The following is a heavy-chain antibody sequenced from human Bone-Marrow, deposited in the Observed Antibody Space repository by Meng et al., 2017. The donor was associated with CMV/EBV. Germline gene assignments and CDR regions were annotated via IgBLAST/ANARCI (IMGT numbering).Heavy chain of an antibody. J-gene: IGHJ4*02. D-gene: IGHD3-22*01. V-gene: IGHV3-21*04. CDR3: AKDFAIYYYDSSGYYYFHY. CDR2: ISSSSYI. CDR1: GFTFSSYS. Sequence: GESLKISCAASGFTFSSYSMNWVRQAPGKGLEWVSSISSSSYIYYADSVKGRFTISRDNAKNSLYLQMNSLRPEDTALYYCAKDFAIYYYDSSGYYYFHYWGQGMLVTVSS.